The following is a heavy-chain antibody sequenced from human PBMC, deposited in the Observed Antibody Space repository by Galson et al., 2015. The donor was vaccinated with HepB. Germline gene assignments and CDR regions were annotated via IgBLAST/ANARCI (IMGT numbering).Heavy chain of an antibody. CDR2: ISSSSSYI. D-gene: IGHD2-15*01. Sequence: SLRLSCAASGFTFSSYSMNWVRQAPGKGLEWVSSISSSSSYIYYADSVKGRFTISRDNAKNSLYLQMNSLRAEDTAVYYCARDDDVVVVAAKDYYYYGMDVWGQGTTVTVSS. J-gene: IGHJ6*02. V-gene: IGHV3-21*01. CDR1: GFTFSSYS. CDR3: ARDDDVVVVAAKDYYYYGMDV.